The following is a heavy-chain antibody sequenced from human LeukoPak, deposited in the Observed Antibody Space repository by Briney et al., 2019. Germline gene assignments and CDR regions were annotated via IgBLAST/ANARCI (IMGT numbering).Heavy chain of an antibody. D-gene: IGHD4-23*01. V-gene: IGHV4-39*07. CDR3: ARESTVVTPGVDY. Sequence: KSSETLSLTCTVSGDSISSSSYYWGWIRQPPGKGLEWIGSIYYSGSTYYNPSLKSRVTISVDTSKNQFSLKLSSVTAADTAVYYCARESTVVTPGVDYWGQGTLVTVSS. CDR1: GDSISSSSYY. J-gene: IGHJ4*02. CDR2: IYYSGST.